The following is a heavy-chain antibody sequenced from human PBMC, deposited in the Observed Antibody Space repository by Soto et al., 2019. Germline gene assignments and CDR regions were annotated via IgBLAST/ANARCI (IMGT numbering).Heavy chain of an antibody. CDR2: IIPIFGTA. CDR3: AKGEEYQLPDSSGWPYLGY. J-gene: IGHJ4*02. Sequence: SVNVSCKASGGTFSSYAISWVRQAPGQGLEWMGGIIPIFGTANYAQKFQGRVTITADESTSTAYMELSSLRSEDTAVYYCAKGEEYQLPDSSGWPYLGYWGQGTLVTVSS. D-gene: IGHD6-19*01. CDR1: GGTFSSYA. V-gene: IGHV1-69*13.